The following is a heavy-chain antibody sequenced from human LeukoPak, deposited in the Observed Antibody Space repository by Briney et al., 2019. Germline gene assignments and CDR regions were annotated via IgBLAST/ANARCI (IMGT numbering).Heavy chain of an antibody. Sequence: PGGSLRLSCAASGFSFSYYWMTWVRQAPGKGLEWVAHIKEDGREKYYVDSVKGRFTISRDNAKNTLYLQMNSLRAEDTAVYYCAGGGSIAVAGYWGQGTRVTVSS. CDR3: AGGGSIAVAGY. V-gene: IGHV3-7*04. CDR2: IKEDGREK. J-gene: IGHJ4*02. D-gene: IGHD6-19*01. CDR1: GFSFSYYW.